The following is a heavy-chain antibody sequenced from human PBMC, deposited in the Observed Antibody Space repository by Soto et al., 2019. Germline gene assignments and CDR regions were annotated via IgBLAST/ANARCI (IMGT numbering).Heavy chain of an antibody. CDR1: GCTFSSYA. J-gene: IGHJ4*02. CDR2: ISGSGGST. V-gene: IGHV3-23*01. CDR3: ARETFKGYYGSGSLTDY. Sequence: GGSLRLSCAASGCTFSSYAMSWVRQAPGKGLEWVSAISGSGGSTYYADSVKGRFTISRDNSKNTLYLQMNSLRAEDTAVYYCARETFKGYYGSGSLTDYWGQGTLVTVSS. D-gene: IGHD3-10*01.